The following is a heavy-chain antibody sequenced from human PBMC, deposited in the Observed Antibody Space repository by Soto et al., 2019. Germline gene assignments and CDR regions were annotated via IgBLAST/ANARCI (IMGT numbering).Heavy chain of an antibody. V-gene: IGHV4-59*01. D-gene: IGHD4-17*01. Sequence: QVQLQESGPGLVKPSETLSLTCTVSGASISSYYWSWIRQSPGKGLEWIGYIHNSGITNYHPSLNSRVSISDDTSKNQFSLKLSSVTAVDTAVYYCATFTTLTTFDHWCQGTLVTVSS. CDR1: GASISSYY. J-gene: IGHJ4*02. CDR2: IHNSGIT. CDR3: ATFTTLTTFDH.